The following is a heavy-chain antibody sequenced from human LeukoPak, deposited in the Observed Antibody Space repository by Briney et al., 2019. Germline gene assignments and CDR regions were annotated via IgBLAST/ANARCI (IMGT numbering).Heavy chain of an antibody. CDR1: GFTVSSNY. CDR3: ARGHYWGSSRRYWFDP. J-gene: IGHJ5*02. D-gene: IGHD2-2*01. CDR2: INQSGST. V-gene: IGHV4-34*01. Sequence: PGGSLRLSCAASGFTVSSNYMSWVRQPPGKGLEWIGDINQSGSTTYNASLKSRVTLSVDTFNNQSSLKLTSVTAADTAVYYCARGHYWGSSRRYWFDPWGQGTLVTVSS.